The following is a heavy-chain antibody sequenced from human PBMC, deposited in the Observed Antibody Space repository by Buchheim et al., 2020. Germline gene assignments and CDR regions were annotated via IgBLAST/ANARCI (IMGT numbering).Heavy chain of an antibody. CDR3: ARQGVAEQNVIDY. V-gene: IGHV4-39*01. D-gene: IGHD1-1*01. CDR1: GGSISRSSYH. CDR2: TYYSGST. Sequence: QLQLQESGPGLVKPSETLSLTCTVSGGSISRSSYHWGWIRQPPGKGLEWIGSTYYSGSTYYKPSLKSRVKISVHTSKNQFSLKLSSVTAADTAVYHCARQGVAEQNVIDYWGQGTL. J-gene: IGHJ4*02.